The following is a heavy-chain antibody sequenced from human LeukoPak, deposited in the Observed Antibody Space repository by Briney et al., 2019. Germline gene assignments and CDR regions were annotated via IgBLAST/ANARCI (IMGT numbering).Heavy chain of an antibody. V-gene: IGHV1-2*02. CDR3: ARGIAVAGLGDFDY. Sequence: ASVKVSCKASGYTFTGYYMHWVRQAPGQGLEWMGWINPKSGGTNYAQKFQGRVTMTRDTSISTAYMELSRLRSDDTAVYYCARGIAVAGLGDFDYWGQGTLVTVSS. CDR2: INPKSGGT. D-gene: IGHD6-19*01. J-gene: IGHJ4*02. CDR1: GYTFTGYY.